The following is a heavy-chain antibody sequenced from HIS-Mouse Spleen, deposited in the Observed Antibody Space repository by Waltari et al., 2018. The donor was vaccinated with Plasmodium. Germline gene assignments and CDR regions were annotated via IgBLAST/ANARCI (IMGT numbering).Heavy chain of an antibody. CDR2: IKQDESEK. Sequence: EVQLVGSGGGLVQPGGSLRLACADSGVTCSSYGMSWVRKVPGKGLEWVANIKQDESEKYYVDSVKGRFTISRDNAKNSLYLQMNSLRAEDTAVYYCASSWYWYFDLWGQGTLVTVSS. CDR1: GVTCSSYG. D-gene: IGHD6-13*01. V-gene: IGHV3-7*01. J-gene: IGHJ2*01. CDR3: ASSWYWYFDL.